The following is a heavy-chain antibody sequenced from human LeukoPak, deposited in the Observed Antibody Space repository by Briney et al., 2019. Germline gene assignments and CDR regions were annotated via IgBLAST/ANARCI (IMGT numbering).Heavy chain of an antibody. J-gene: IGHJ6*02. V-gene: IGHV3-7*01. D-gene: IGHD4-17*01. CDR3: ARDRGGDYEYYYYGMDV. CDR2: IKQDGSEK. Sequence: GGSLRLSCAASGFTISSYWMNWVRQAPGKGLEWVANIKQDGSEKKYVDSVKGRFTISRDNAKNSLYLQMNNLRVEDTAVYYCARDRGGDYEYYYYGMDVWGRGTAVTVSS. CDR1: GFTISSYW.